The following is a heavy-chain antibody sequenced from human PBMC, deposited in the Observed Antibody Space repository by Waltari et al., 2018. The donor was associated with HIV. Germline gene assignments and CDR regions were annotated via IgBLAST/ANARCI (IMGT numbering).Heavy chain of an antibody. V-gene: IGHV6-1*01. Sequence: QGQLQQSGPGLVKPSQTLSPTCVLSGDSVSSNSAAWNWIRQSPSGGLEWLGRTYYRSRWYNEYAVSVKSRITINQDTSKNQFSLQLKSVTPEDTAVYYCVRGGQWLNWFGPWGPGTLVTVSS. J-gene: IGHJ5*02. D-gene: IGHD6-19*01. CDR1: GDSVSSNSAA. CDR2: TYYRSRWYN. CDR3: VRGGQWLNWFGP.